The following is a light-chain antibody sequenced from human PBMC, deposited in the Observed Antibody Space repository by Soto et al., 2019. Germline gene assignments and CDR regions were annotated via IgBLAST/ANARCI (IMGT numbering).Light chain of an antibody. V-gene: IGKV1-12*01. CDR1: QDIGRR. CDR2: AAS. CDR3: LQVYSFPRT. J-gene: IGKJ1*01. Sequence: DIQMTQSPSSVSASIGDRVPITCRASQDIGRRLAWFQQKPGKAPKYLIQAASSLQGGVPSTFSGSGSGTDFTLTINTLHPEDFATYYCLQVYSFPRTFGQGTKVDI.